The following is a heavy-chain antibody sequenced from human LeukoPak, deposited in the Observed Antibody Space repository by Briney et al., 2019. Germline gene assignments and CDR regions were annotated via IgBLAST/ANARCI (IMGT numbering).Heavy chain of an antibody. CDR2: ISYDENNK. CDR3: ARDYYDSRGYRFDP. Sequence: GRSLRLSCAASGFTFSRYTLHWVRQAPGKGLEWLSFISYDENNKYYADSVKGRFTISRDNSKNTLYLHMNSLSAEDTAVYYCARDYYDSRGYRFDPWGQGTLVTVSS. V-gene: IGHV3-30-3*01. J-gene: IGHJ5*02. D-gene: IGHD3-22*01. CDR1: GFTFSRYT.